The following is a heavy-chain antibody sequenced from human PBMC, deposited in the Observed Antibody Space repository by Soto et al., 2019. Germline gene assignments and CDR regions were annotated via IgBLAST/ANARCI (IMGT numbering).Heavy chain of an antibody. D-gene: IGHD3-10*01. CDR3: ASRYGSGSYDNY. V-gene: IGHV4-39*01. Sequence: PSETLSLTCTVSGGSISSSSYYWGWIRQPPGKGLEWIGSIYYSGSTYYNPSLKSRVTISVDTSKNQFSLKLSSVTAADTAVYYCASRYGSGSYDNYWGQGTLVPVSS. CDR2: IYYSGST. CDR1: GGSISSSSYY. J-gene: IGHJ4*02.